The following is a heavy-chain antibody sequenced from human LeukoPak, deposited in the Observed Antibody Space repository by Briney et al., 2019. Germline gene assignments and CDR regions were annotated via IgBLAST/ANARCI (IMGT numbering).Heavy chain of an antibody. J-gene: IGHJ4*02. V-gene: IGHV3-21*01. Sequence: TAGGSLRLSCATSGFTFSRFSFRWVRQAPGKGLEGVASIYVTGNYIYYADSVKGRVTISRDNAKNSVFLQMNSLRVEDTAVYYCAREFNTIGNFDYWGQGALVTVSS. CDR3: AREFNTIGNFDY. D-gene: IGHD1-14*01. CDR1: GFTFSRFS. CDR2: IYVTGNYI.